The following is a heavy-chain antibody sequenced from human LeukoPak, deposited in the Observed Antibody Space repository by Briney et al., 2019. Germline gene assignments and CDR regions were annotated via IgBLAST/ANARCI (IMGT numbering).Heavy chain of an antibody. D-gene: IGHD7-27*01. CDR3: ARTTGKLNWGPAVD. J-gene: IGHJ4*02. CDR1: GFTFSSYS. CDR2: ISSSSSTI. Sequence: GGSLRLSCAASGFTFSSYSMNWVRQAPGKGLEWVSYISSSSSTIYYADSVKGRFTISRDNAKNSLYLQMNSLRAEDTAVYYCARTTGKLNWGPAVDWGQGTLVTVSS. V-gene: IGHV3-48*01.